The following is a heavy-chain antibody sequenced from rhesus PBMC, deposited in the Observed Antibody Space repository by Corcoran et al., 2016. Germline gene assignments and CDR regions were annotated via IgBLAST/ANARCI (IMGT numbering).Heavy chain of an antibody. CDR3: GGEVEHWLAFDF. J-gene: IGHJ3*01. D-gene: IGHD1-20*01. V-gene: IGHV4-127*01. CDR1: GYSINRGLG. Sequence: QVQLQESGPGLVRPPETRSLTCTISGYSINRGLGWSGFRQPTGQGPEWIGYIGSGTTNTHFNPSLRSLVTISTDTSKKQFSLRLSSVTAAYTALYYCGGEVEHWLAFDFWGQGLRVTVSS. CDR2: IGSGTTNT.